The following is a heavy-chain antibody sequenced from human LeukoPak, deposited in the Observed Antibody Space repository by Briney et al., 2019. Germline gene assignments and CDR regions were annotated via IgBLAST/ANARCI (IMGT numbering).Heavy chain of an antibody. CDR3: ARGRSLGLRGVFDI. Sequence: GGSLRLSCAASGFTFSTYSMNWVRQAPGKGLEWLSSISSSGTKIYYADSVKGRFTISRDNARNSVYLQMNSLRAEDTGVYYCARGRSLGLRGVFDIWGQATMVTVSS. CDR1: GFTFSTYS. D-gene: IGHD3-16*01. J-gene: IGHJ3*02. V-gene: IGHV3-21*01. CDR2: ISSSGTKI.